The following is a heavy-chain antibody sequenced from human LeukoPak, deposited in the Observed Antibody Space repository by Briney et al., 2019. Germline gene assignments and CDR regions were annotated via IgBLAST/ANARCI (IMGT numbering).Heavy chain of an antibody. CDR1: GGSFSGYY. CDR3: ARAAGSPPPIYYYYYGMDV. Sequence: SETLSLTCAVYGGSFSGYYWSWIRQPPGKGLEWIGEINHSGSTNYNPTLKCRVTISVDTSKNQFSLKLSSVTAADTAVYYCARAAGSPPPIYYYYYGMDVWGQGTTVTVSS. CDR2: INHSGST. V-gene: IGHV4-34*01. J-gene: IGHJ6*02. D-gene: IGHD2-15*01.